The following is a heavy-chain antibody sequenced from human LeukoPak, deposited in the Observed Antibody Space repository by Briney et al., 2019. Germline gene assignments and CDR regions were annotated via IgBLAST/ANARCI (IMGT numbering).Heavy chain of an antibody. CDR1: GFIFSNYD. CDR2: ISHDGRNK. CDR3: ARVTHRPLITMVRGVISYYYMDV. Sequence: PGGSLRLSCAASGFIFSNYDMHWVRQAPGKGLEWVAVISHDGRNKYYGDSVKGRFTISRDNAKNSLYLQMNSLRAEDTAVYYCARVTHRPLITMVRGVISYYYMDVWGKGTTVTVSS. J-gene: IGHJ6*03. V-gene: IGHV3-30*03. D-gene: IGHD3-10*01.